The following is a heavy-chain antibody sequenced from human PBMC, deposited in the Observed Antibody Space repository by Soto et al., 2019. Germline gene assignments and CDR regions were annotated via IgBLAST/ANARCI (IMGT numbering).Heavy chain of an antibody. V-gene: IGHV1-69*01. D-gene: IGHD3-22*01. CDR2: IIPIFGTA. CDR1: GGTFSSYA. Sequence: QVQLVQSGAEVKKPGSSVKVSCKASGGTFSSYAISWVRQAPGQGLEWVGGIIPIFGTANYAQKFQGRVTITADESTSTAYMELSSLRSEDTAVYYCARDKVGYYDSSGYYRVSVPPDYYYGMDVWGQGTTVTVSS. J-gene: IGHJ6*02. CDR3: ARDKVGYYDSSGYYRVSVPPDYYYGMDV.